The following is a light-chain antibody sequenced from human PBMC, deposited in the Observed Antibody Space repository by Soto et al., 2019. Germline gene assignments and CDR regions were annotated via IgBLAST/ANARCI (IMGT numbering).Light chain of an antibody. CDR1: QGISNF. CDR2: GAS. Sequence: DIQMTQSPSSLSASIGDRVTLTCRASQGISNFLVWYQQKPGKVPKALIYGASTLQSGVPSRFSGTGSGTDFNLTISSLQPEDVATYYCQTYNRAPFTCGGGTKVEIK. CDR3: QTYNRAPFT. V-gene: IGKV1-27*01. J-gene: IGKJ4*01.